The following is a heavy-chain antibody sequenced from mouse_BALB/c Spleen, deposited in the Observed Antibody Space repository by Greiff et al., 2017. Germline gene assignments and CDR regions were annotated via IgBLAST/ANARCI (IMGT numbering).Heavy chain of an antibody. CDR2: ISSGGSYT. CDR1: GFTFSSYT. V-gene: IGHV5-6-4*01. D-gene: IGHD2-3*01. Sequence: EVKLVESGGGLVKPGGSLKLSCAASGFTFSSYTMSWVRQTPEKRLEWVATISSGGSYTYYPDSVKGRFTISRDNAKNTLYLQMSSLKSEDTAMYYCTRDRRDGYYVCFDYWGQGTTLTVSS. CDR3: TRDRRDGYYVCFDY. J-gene: IGHJ2*01.